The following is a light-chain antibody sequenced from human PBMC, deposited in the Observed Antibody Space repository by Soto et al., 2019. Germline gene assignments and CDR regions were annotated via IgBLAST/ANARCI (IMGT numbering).Light chain of an antibody. V-gene: IGKV3-11*01. CDR3: QPRSTWPQA. Sequence: IVLTQSPDTLSLSPGERAAISCRASQTVIAYLAWYQQKPGLPPRLLIFDTSNRPPGVPARIRGTGYGTHFTSSLDSVELADFACYYCQPRSTWPQAFGQGTKLE. J-gene: IGKJ2*01. CDR2: DTS. CDR1: QTVIAY.